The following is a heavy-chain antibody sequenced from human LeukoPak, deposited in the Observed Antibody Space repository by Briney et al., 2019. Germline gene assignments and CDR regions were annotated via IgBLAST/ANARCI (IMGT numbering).Heavy chain of an antibody. D-gene: IGHD3-16*02. CDR3: ATYRFAFDI. V-gene: IGHV4-59*07. Sequence: SDTLPLTCTVSGGSIRSYYWSWIRQPPGKGLEWIGYIYYSGSTNYNPSLKSRVTISVDTSKNQFSLKLSSVTAADTAVYYCATYRFAFDIWGQGTRVSVSS. CDR2: IYYSGST. CDR1: GGSIRSYY. J-gene: IGHJ3*02.